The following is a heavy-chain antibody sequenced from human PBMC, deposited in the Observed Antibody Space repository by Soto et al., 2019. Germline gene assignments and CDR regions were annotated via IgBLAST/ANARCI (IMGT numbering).Heavy chain of an antibody. D-gene: IGHD2-15*01. CDR1: GGSISSTGYY. V-gene: IGHV4-39*01. CDR2: IYYSGST. CDR3: ARPRGYCSGGSCYDFRWFDP. J-gene: IGHJ5*02. Sequence: SETLSLTCTVSGGSISSTGYYWGWIRQPPGKGLEWIGSIYYSGSTYYNPSLKSRVTISVDTSKNQFSLKLSSVTAADTAVYYCARPRGYCSGGSCYDFRWFDPWGQGTLVTVSS.